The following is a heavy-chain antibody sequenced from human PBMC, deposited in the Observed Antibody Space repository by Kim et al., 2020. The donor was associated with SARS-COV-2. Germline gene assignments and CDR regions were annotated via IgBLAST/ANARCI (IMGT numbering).Heavy chain of an antibody. D-gene: IGHD5-18*01. V-gene: IGHV3-21*01. J-gene: IGHJ4*02. CDR1: GFTFRSYS. Sequence: GGSLRLSCAASGFTFRSYSMTWVRQAPGKGLEWVASINSNSRDIYYADSLQGRFTISRDNAKDSLFLQMNSLRDEDTAMYYCASEKHDNYGYRWGQGTL. CDR3: ASEKHDNYGYR. CDR2: INSNSRDI.